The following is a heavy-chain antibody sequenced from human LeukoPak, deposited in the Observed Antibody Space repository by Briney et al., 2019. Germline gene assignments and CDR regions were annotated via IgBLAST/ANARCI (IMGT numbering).Heavy chain of an antibody. CDR3: AKERYGDYAYYYYSYMDV. D-gene: IGHD4-17*01. Sequence: GGSLRLSCAASGFTFSSYSMNWVRQAPGKGLGWVSAISGSGGSTYYSDSVKGRFTISRDNSKNTLYLQMNSLRAEDTAVYYCAKERYGDYAYYYYSYMDVWSKGTTVTVSS. CDR1: GFTFSSYS. CDR2: ISGSGGST. J-gene: IGHJ6*03. V-gene: IGHV3-23*01.